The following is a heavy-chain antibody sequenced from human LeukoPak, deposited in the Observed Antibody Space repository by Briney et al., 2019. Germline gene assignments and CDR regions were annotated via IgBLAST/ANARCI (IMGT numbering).Heavy chain of an antibody. V-gene: IGHV3-21*01. CDR3: AKDPYYYDCSGGVDY. CDR1: GFTFSSYS. D-gene: IGHD3-22*01. Sequence: GGSLRLSCAASGFTFSSYSMNWVRQAPGKGLEWVSSISSSSSYIYYADSVKGRFTISRDNSKNTLYLQMNSLRAEDTAVYYCAKDPYYYDCSGGVDYWGQGTLVTVSS. CDR2: ISSSSSYI. J-gene: IGHJ4*02.